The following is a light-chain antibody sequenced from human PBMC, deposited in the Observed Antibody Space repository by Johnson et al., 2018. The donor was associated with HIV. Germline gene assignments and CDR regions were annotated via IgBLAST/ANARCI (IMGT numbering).Light chain of an antibody. V-gene: IGLV1-51*02. CDR2: ENH. J-gene: IGLJ1*01. Sequence: QSVLTQPPSVSAAPGQKVTISCSGSSSNIGSNYVSWYQQLPGTAPKLLIYENHKLPSGIPDRFSGSKSGTSATLGITGLQTGDEADYYCGTWDSSLSALFGTGTKVTVL. CDR1: SSNIGSNY. CDR3: GTWDSSLSAL.